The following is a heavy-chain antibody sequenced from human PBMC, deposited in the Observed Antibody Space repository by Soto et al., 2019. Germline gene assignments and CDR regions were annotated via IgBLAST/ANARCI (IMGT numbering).Heavy chain of an antibody. CDR2: VIPILGTA. CDR1: GGSLRNSV. CDR3: ARLGHPGH. Sequence: QVQLVQSGAEVKKPGASVKVSCTASGGSLRNSVISWVRQAPAQRLEWMGGVIPILGTANSAQKFQGRVTMPADEATSTAYMDLSRLSPDDTAVYYCARLGHPGHWGPGTLVIVSS. J-gene: IGHJ4*02. V-gene: IGHV1-69*01.